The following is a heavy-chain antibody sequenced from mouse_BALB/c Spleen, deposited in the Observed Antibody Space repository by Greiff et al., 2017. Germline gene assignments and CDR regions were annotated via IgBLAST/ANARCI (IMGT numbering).Heavy chain of an antibody. V-gene: IGHV1-4*01. Sequence: VKLVESGAELARPGASVKMSCKASGYTFTSYTMHWVKQRPGQGLEWIGYINPSSGYTNYNQKFKDEATLTADKSSSTAYMQLSSLTSEDSAVYYCAREMITTGFDYWGQGTTLTVSS. D-gene: IGHD2-4*01. J-gene: IGHJ2*01. CDR3: AREMITTGFDY. CDR2: INPSSGYT. CDR1: GYTFTSYT.